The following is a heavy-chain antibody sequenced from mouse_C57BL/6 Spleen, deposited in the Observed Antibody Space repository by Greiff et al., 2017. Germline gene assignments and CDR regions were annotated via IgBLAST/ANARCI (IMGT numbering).Heavy chain of an antibody. D-gene: IGHD2-1*01. V-gene: IGHV5-6*02. CDR2: ISSGGSYT. J-gene: IGHJ2*01. CDR3: ARQRNGIDY. CDR1: GFTFSSYG. Sequence: EVMLVESGGDLVKPGGSLKLSCAASGFTFSSYGMSWVRQTPDKRLEWVATISSGGSYTYYPDSVKGRFTISRDNAKNTLYLQMSSLKSEDTAMYYCARQRNGIDYWGQGTTLTVSS.